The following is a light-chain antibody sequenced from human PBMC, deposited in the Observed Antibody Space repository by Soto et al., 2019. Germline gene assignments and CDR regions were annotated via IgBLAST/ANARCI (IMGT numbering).Light chain of an antibody. J-gene: IGKJ1*01. Sequence: DIQMTQSPSSLSASVGDRVTITCRASQGINNDLGWYQQKPGKAPKRLIYIASNLQSGVPSRFSGSASGTEFTLTIISLQPEDVATYYCLLYKSYPRTFWQGTKVE. V-gene: IGKV1-17*01. CDR3: LLYKSYPRT. CDR1: QGINND. CDR2: IAS.